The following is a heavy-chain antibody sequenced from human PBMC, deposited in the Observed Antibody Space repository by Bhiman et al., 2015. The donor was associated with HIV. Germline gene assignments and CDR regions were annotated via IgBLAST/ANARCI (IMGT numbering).Heavy chain of an antibody. CDR3: ARDESYRKYALTAFDI. Sequence: EVQLVESGGDLVQPGGSLRLSCAASGFTFSSFEMNWVRQAPGKGLEWVSYISGSGNTIYYADSVKGRFTLSRDNAKNSLYLQMNRLRAEDTAVYYCARDESYRKYALTAFDIWGQGTVVIVSS. D-gene: IGHD2-2*01. CDR2: ISGSGNTI. J-gene: IGHJ3*02. V-gene: IGHV3-48*03. CDR1: GFTFSSFE.